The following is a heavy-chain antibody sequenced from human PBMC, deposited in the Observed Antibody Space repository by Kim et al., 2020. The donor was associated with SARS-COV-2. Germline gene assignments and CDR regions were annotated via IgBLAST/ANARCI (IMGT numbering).Heavy chain of an antibody. CDR3: ARAIAAAGAYNWFDP. V-gene: IGHV3-30*07. D-gene: IGHD6-13*01. Sequence: DSVKGRFTISREKYKNTLYLQMNSLRAEDTAVYYCARAIAAAGAYNWFDPWGQGTLVTVSS. J-gene: IGHJ5*02.